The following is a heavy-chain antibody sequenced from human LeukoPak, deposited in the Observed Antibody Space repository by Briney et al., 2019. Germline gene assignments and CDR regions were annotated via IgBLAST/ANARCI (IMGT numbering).Heavy chain of an antibody. D-gene: IGHD2-15*01. J-gene: IGHJ5*02. CDR1: GGSISSSTYY. CDR3: ARDGTGYCSGGSCYGGSANWFDP. V-gene: IGHV4-39*02. Sequence: SETLSLTCTVSGGSISSSTYYWGWIRQPPGKGLEWIGSIYYSGSTYYNPSLKSRVTISVDTSKNQFSLKLSSVTAADTAVYYCARDGTGYCSGGSCYGGSANWFDPWGQGTLVTVSS. CDR2: IYYSGST.